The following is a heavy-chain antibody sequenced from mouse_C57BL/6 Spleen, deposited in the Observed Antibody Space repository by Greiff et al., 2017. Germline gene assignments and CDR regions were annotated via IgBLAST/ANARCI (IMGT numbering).Heavy chain of an antibody. CDR1: GFAFSSFA. CDR3: AREGGSGYGGMDY. CDR2: ISDGGSYT. Sequence: EVHLVESGGGLVKPGGSLKLSCAASGFAFSSFAMSWVRQTPEKRLEWVATISDGGSYTYYPDNVKGRFTISRDNAKNNLYLQMSHLKSEDTAMYYCAREGGSGYGGMDYWGQGTSVTVSS. D-gene: IGHD3-2*02. J-gene: IGHJ4*01. V-gene: IGHV5-4*01.